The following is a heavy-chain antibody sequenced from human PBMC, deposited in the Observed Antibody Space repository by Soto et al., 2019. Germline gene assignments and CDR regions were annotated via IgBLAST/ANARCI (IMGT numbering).Heavy chain of an antibody. CDR3: ASEVGRWYFAV. CDR2: ISSSSNTI. Sequence: EVQVVESGGGLVQPGGSLRLSCAASGFTFSSYSMNWIRQAPGKGLEWVSYISSSSNTIYYADSVKGRFTIFRDNAKNSLYLQMNRLRDEDTAVYYCASEVGRWYFAVWGLGTLVTVSS. J-gene: IGHJ2*01. CDR1: GFTFSSYS. D-gene: IGHD1-26*01. V-gene: IGHV3-48*02.